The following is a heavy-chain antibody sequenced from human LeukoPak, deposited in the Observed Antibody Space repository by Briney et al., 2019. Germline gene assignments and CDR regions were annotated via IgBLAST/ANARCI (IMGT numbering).Heavy chain of an antibody. CDR1: GFPFSSYG. CDR2: LVYDARS. V-gene: IGHV3-33*01. J-gene: IGHJ4*02. Sequence: PGGSLRPSCAASGFPFSSYGMHWVRQAPGKGLEWVARLVYDARSDYANSVKGRFSISRDDSKNTLFLDMGNLRVEDTALYYCARDLSAAFDFWGQGVLVTVSS. CDR3: ARDLSAAFDF. D-gene: IGHD6-25*01.